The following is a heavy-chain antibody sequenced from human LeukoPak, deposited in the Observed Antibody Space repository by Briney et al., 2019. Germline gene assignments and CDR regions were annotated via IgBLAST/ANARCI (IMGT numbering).Heavy chain of an antibody. CDR1: GGSINNYY. CDR3: ARGYCSSTSCLKDV. V-gene: IGHV4-4*07. Sequence: SETLSLTCTVSGGSINNYYWSWIRQPAGKGLEWIGRIYTSGSANYNPSLKSRVTMSVDTSKNQFSLKLSSVTAADTPVYYCARGYCSSTSCLKDVWGQGTTVTVSS. J-gene: IGHJ6*02. CDR2: IYTSGSA. D-gene: IGHD2-2*01.